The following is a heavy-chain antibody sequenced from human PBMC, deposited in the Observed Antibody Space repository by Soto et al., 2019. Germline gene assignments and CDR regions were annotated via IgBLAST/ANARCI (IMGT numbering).Heavy chain of an antibody. D-gene: IGHD3-9*01. CDR1: GFAFSDAW. J-gene: IGHJ4*02. V-gene: IGHV3-15*01. CDR3: PLLTGYQTLDF. Sequence: EVQLVESGGDLVKPGGSLRLSCEASGFAFSDAWMSWVRQAPGKGLEWVGRIKSKTDGETRDYAAPVKGRFTISRDDSKHTLYLQMNSLKTEDSSVYYCPLLTGYQTLDFWGQGTLVSVSS. CDR2: IKSKTDGETR.